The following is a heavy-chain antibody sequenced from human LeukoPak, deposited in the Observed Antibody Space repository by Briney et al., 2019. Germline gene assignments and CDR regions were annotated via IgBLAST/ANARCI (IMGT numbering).Heavy chain of an antibody. CDR2: IYYSGST. CDR1: GDSISTYY. V-gene: IGHV4-59*08. J-gene: IGHJ5*02. CDR3: ARAGRIAARLKWFDP. D-gene: IGHD6-6*01. Sequence: SETLSLTCTVSGDSISTYYWSWIRQPPGEGLEWIGYIYYSGSTYYNPSLKSRVTISVDTSKNQFSLKLSSVTAADTAVYYCARAGRIAARLKWFDPWGQGTLVTVSS.